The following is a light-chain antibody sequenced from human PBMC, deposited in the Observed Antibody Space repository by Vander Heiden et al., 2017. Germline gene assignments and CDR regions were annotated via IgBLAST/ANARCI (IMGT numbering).Light chain of an antibody. Sequence: DIQMTQSPSFLSASVGDRVTISCRASQSISSSADWYQQRPGKAPKLLISGTSNWQSGVPSRFSGSGSGTEFTLTISSLQPEDFATYYCQQSYSIPPTFGQGTKVESK. CDR2: GTS. J-gene: IGKJ1*01. V-gene: IGKV1-39*01. CDR3: QQSYSIPPT. CDR1: QSISSS.